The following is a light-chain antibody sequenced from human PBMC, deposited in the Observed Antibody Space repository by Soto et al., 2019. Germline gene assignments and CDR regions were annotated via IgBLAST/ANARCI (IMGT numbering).Light chain of an antibody. J-gene: IGKJ2*01. CDR3: QQFYNTPYT. CDR1: QTILNNSNNKNS. CDR2: WAS. Sequence: DIVLTQSPDSLAVSLGERATINCKSSQTILNNSNNKNSLAWYQQKPGQPPHLLIYWASTRESGVPDRFSGSGSGTDITLTISSRHAEDVAVYYCQQFYNTPYTFRQETKLEIK. V-gene: IGKV4-1*01.